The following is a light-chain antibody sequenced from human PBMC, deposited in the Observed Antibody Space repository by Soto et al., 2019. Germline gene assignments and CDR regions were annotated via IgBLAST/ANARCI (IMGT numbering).Light chain of an antibody. CDR1: SSDVGSYNL. J-gene: IGLJ1*01. CDR3: CSYAGITTYYV. Sequence: QSALTQPASVSGSPGQLITISCTGTSSDVGSYNLVSWYQQHPGEAPKLMIYGGTKRPSGVSNRFSGSKSGNTASLTISGLQAEDEADYYCCSYAGITTYYVFGTGTKLTVL. CDR2: GGT. V-gene: IGLV2-23*01.